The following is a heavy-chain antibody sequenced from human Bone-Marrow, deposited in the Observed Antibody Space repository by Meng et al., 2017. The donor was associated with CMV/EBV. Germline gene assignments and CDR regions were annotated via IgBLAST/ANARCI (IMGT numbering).Heavy chain of an antibody. CDR3: TTDCSSSACYSLWFAP. J-gene: IGHJ5*02. D-gene: IGHD2-2*01. Sequence: GESLKISCAASGFPFSGSAVHWVRQASGKGLEWVGRIRSKTNNYTTSYAVSVTGRFTISRDDLKNTAYLQMTSLKTEDTAMYYCTTDCSSSACYSLWFAPWGHGPRVTCSS. CDR1: GFPFSGSA. CDR2: IRSKTNNYTT. V-gene: IGHV3-73*01.